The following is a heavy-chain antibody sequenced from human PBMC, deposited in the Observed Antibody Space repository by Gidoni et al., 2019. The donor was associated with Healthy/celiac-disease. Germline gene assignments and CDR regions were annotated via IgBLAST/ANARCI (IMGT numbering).Heavy chain of an antibody. J-gene: IGHJ3*02. CDR1: GYTFTGYY. CDR3: ARDRLHDYGDYLDAFDI. Sequence: QVQLVQSGAEVKKPGASVKVSCKASGYTFTGYYMHWVRQAPGQGLEWMGRINPNSGGTNYAQKFQGRVTMTRDTSISTAYMELSRLRSDDTAVYYCARDRLHDYGDYLDAFDIWAKGQWSPSLQ. D-gene: IGHD4-17*01. V-gene: IGHV1-2*06. CDR2: INPNSGGT.